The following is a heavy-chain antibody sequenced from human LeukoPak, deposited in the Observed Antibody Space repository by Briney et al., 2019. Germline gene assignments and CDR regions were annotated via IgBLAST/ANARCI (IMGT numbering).Heavy chain of an antibody. D-gene: IGHD6-13*01. CDR1: GGTFSSYA. J-gene: IGHJ4*02. CDR3: ARELVAAAAPYYFDY. V-gene: IGHV1-69*13. CDR2: IIPIFGTA. Sequence: SVKVSCKASGGTFSSYAISWVRQAPGQGLEWMGGIIPIFGTANYAQKFQGRVTITADESTSTAYTELSSLRSEDTAVYYCARELVAAAAPYYFDYWGQGTLVTVSS.